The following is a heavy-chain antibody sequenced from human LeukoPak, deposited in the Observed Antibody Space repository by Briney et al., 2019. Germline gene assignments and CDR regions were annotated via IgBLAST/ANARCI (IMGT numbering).Heavy chain of an antibody. CDR2: ISSSSSYI. CDR1: GFTFSSYS. V-gene: IGHV3-21*01. D-gene: IGHD3-9*01. Sequence: GGSLRLSCAASGFTFSSYSMNWVRQAPGKGLEWVSSISSSSSYIYYADSVEGRFTISRDNAKNSLYLQMNSLRAEDTAVYYCAREESAYYDILTGYSNWFDPWGQGTLVTVSS. J-gene: IGHJ5*02. CDR3: AREESAYYDILTGYSNWFDP.